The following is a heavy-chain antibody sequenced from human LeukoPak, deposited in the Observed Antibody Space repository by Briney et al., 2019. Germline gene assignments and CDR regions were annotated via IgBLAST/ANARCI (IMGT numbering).Heavy chain of an antibody. V-gene: IGHV3-74*03. J-gene: IGHJ4*02. CDR1: GFTSSRNW. CDR2: INSDGSST. Sequence: SGGSLRLSCAASGFTSSRNWMHWVRQAPGKGLVWVSRINSDGSSTMHADSVKGRFTISRDNAKNTVYLQMNSLRAEDTAVYFCARGLDFDYWGQGTLVTVSS. CDR3: ARGLDFDY.